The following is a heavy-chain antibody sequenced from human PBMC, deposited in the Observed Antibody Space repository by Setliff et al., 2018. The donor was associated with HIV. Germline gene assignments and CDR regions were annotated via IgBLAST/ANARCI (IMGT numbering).Heavy chain of an antibody. V-gene: IGHV1-2*04. CDR2: SNPKSDGT. CDR3: ARGMDYYDTSGYYQYYFDY. CDR1: GYSFTDYY. D-gene: IGHD3-22*01. J-gene: IGHJ4*02. Sequence: ASVKVSCKASGYSFTDYYIHWVRQAPGQGLEWMGWSNPKSDGTNYAQKFQGWITMTRDTSISTAYMELSRLRSDDTAVYYCARGMDYYDTSGYYQYYFDYWGQGTLVTVSS.